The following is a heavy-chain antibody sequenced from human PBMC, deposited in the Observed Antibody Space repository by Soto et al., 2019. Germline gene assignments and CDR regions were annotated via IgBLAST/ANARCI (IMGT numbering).Heavy chain of an antibody. Sequence: PGGSLRLSCAASGFTFSSYWMSWVRQAPGKGLEWVANIKQDGSEKCYVDSMKGRFTISRDNAKNSLYLQMNSLRAEDTAVYYCARDVSSLLGYYYGMDVWGQGTTVTVSS. D-gene: IGHD2-15*01. CDR3: ARDVSSLLGYYYGMDV. CDR1: GFTFSSYW. J-gene: IGHJ6*02. V-gene: IGHV3-7*04. CDR2: IKQDGSEK.